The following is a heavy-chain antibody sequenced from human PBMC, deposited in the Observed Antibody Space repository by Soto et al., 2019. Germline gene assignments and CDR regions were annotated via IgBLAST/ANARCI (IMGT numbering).Heavy chain of an antibody. V-gene: IGHV1-46*01. D-gene: IGHD5-12*01. CDR3: ARDYRPWVATFPWFDP. CDR1: GYTFTSYY. CDR2: INPSGGST. J-gene: IGHJ5*02. Sequence: QVQLVQSGAEVKKPGASVKVSCKASGYTFTSYYMHWVRQAPGQGLEWMGIINPSGGSTSYAQKFQGRVTMTRDTSTSTVYMELSSLRSEDTAVYYCARDYRPWVATFPWFDPWGQGTLVTVSS.